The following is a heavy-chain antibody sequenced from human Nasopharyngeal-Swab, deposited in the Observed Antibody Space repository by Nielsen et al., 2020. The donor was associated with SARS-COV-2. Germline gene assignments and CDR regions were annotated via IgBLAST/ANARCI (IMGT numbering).Heavy chain of an antibody. CDR2: ISYDGSNK. J-gene: IGHJ4*02. CDR3: ARDSGGIFDY. D-gene: IGHD3-10*01. CDR1: GFSFSSYA. Sequence: GGSLRLSCAAFGFSFSSYAMHWVRQAPGKGLEWVALISYDGSNKYYADSVKGRFTISRDNSKNTLYLQMNSLRAEDTAVYYCARDSGGIFDYWGQGTLVTVSS. V-gene: IGHV3-30-3*01.